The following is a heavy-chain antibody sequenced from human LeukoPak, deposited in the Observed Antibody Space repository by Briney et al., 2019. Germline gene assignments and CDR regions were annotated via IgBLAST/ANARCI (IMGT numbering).Heavy chain of an antibody. Sequence: GGPLRLSCAASGFTFRSYAMSWVRQAPGKGLEWVSATSGSGGSTCYADSVKGRFTISRDNSKNTLYLQMNSLRAEDTAVYYCAKGLAVAAYFDYWGQGTLVTVSS. J-gene: IGHJ4*02. D-gene: IGHD6-19*01. CDR1: GFTFRSYA. V-gene: IGHV3-23*01. CDR3: AKGLAVAAYFDY. CDR2: TSGSGGST.